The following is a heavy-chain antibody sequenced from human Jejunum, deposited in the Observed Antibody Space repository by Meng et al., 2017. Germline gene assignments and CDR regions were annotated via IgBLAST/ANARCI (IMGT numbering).Heavy chain of an antibody. CDR2: LRVYNGKT. Sequence: ASVKVSCKASGYTFTSYAISWVGQAPGQGLEWMGWLRVYNGKTDKAQKFHDRVTMNTDTSTSTAYLELTSLTSDDTAVYYCMRAWFGELQGDYWAQGTLVTVS. V-gene: IGHV1-18*01. D-gene: IGHD3-10*01. J-gene: IGHJ4*02. CDR3: MRAWFGELQGDY. CDR1: GYTFTSYA.